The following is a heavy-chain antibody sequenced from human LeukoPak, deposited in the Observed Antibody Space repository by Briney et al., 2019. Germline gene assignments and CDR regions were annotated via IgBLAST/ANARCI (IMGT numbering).Heavy chain of an antibody. Sequence: GGSLRLSCAASGFTFSSYWMSWVRQAPGKGLEWAAHIKQDGSEKYYVDSVKGRFTISRDNAKNSLYLQMNSLRAEDTAVYYCAKDRGSYYDSSDYYYFGYYFDYWGQGTLVTVSS. D-gene: IGHD3-22*01. CDR1: GFTFSSYW. V-gene: IGHV3-7*01. CDR3: AKDRGSYYDSSDYYYFGYYFDY. J-gene: IGHJ4*02. CDR2: IKQDGSEK.